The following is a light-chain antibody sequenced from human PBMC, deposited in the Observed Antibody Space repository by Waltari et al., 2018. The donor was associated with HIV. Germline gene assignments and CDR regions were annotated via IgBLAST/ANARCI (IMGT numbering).Light chain of an antibody. CDR1: QGISNH. V-gene: IGKV1-27*01. CDR2: AAS. CDR3: QTYDSAPFT. Sequence: DIQMTQSPPSLSASVRDRVTITCRPSQGISNHLAWYQQKPGKLPKLLIYAASTLQSGVPSRFSGSRSGTDFTLTISSLQPEDVATYYCQTYDSAPFTFGPGTKVDIK. J-gene: IGKJ3*01.